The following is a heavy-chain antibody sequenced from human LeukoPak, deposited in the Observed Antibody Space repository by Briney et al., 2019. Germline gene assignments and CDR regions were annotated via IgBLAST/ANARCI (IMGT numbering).Heavy chain of an antibody. D-gene: IGHD6-13*01. J-gene: IGHJ4*02. CDR2: ISAYNGNT. CDR1: GYTFTSYG. CDR3: ARGGLLRYSSSWTPFDY. Sequence: ASVNVSCKASGYTFTSYGISWVRQAPGQGLEWMGWISAYNGNTNYAQKLQGRVTMTTDTSTSTAYMELRSLRSEDTAVYYCARGGLLRYSSSWTPFDYWGQGTLVTVSS. V-gene: IGHV1-18*01.